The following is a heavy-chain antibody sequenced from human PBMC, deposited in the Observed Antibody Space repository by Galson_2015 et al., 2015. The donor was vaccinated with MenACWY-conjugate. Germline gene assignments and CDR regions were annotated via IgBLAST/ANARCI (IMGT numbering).Heavy chain of an antibody. Sequence: SLRLSCAASGFIFSSYGMHWVRQAPGKGLEWEEVIWYDGSNKYYADSVKGRFTISRDKSKNTLYLQMNSLRAEDTAVYYCARETRGDNYSDARDAFYGWGQGTMVTVSS. CDR2: IWYDGSNK. CDR1: GFIFSSYG. V-gene: IGHV3-33*01. CDR3: ARETRGDNYSDARDAFYG. D-gene: IGHD1-26*01. J-gene: IGHJ3*01.